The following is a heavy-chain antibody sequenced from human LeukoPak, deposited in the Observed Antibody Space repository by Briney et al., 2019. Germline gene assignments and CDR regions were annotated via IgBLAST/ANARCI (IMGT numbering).Heavy chain of an antibody. CDR3: AKDMSTYYDSSGYYYPDAFDI. D-gene: IGHD3-22*01. V-gene: IGHV4-59*12. J-gene: IGHJ3*02. CDR1: GGSISYYY. CDR2: IYYSGST. Sequence: SETLSLTCTVSGGSISYYYWSWIRQPPGKGLEWIGYIYYSGSTNYNPSLKSRVTISVDTSKNQFSLKLTSVTAADTAVYYCAKDMSTYYDSSGYYYPDAFDIWGQGTMVTVSS.